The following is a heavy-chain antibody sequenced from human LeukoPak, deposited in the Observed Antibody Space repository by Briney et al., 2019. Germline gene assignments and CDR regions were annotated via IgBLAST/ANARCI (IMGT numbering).Heavy chain of an antibody. Sequence: GGSLRLSCAASGFSFSSYSMNWVRQAPGKGLESISYIGASSATIHYADSVQGRFTISRDNAKNSLFLQMDNLRAEDTAVYYCAKVFGVEYFYCMDVWGNGATVIVSS. D-gene: IGHD3-3*01. CDR3: AKVFGVEYFYCMDV. CDR1: GFSFSSYS. V-gene: IGHV3-48*04. CDR2: IGASSATI. J-gene: IGHJ6*03.